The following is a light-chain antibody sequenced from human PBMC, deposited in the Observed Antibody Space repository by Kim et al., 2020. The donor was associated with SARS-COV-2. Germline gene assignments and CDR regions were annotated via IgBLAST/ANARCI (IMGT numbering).Light chain of an antibody. V-gene: IGLV2-8*01. J-gene: IGLJ1*01. CDR1: RSDVGGYNY. Sequence: GQSVTLACTGTRSDVGGYNYVSWYQQHPGKAPKLMIYEVSKRPSGVPDRFSGSKSGNTASLTVSGLQAEDEADYYCSSYAGSNNYVFGTGTKVTVL. CDR3: SSYAGSNNYV. CDR2: EVS.